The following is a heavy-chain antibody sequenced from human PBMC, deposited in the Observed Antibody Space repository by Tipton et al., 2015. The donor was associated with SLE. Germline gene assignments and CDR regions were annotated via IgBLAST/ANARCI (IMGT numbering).Heavy chain of an antibody. J-gene: IGHJ4*02. D-gene: IGHD6-19*01. CDR1: GGSFSGYY. Sequence: TLSLTCAVYGGSFSGYYWSWIRQPPGKGLEWIGEINHSGSTNYNPSLKSRVTISVDTSKNQFSLKLSSVTAADTAVYYCAKDMGQWLVRRFDYWGQGTLVTVSS. CDR3: AKDMGQWLVRRFDY. CDR2: INHSGST. V-gene: IGHV4-34*01.